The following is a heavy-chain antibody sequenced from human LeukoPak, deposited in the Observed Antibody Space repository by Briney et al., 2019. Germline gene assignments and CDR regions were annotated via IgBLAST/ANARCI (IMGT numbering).Heavy chain of an antibody. CDR2: ISSSSSYI. V-gene: IGHV3-21*01. D-gene: IGHD2-15*01. Sequence: PGGSLRLSCAASGFTFSSYGMSWVRQAPGKGLEWVSSISSSSSYIYYADSVKGRFTISRDNAKNSLYLQMNSLRAEDTAVYYCARGGVAIPHDYWGQGTLVTVSS. CDR3: ARGGVAIPHDY. J-gene: IGHJ4*02. CDR1: GFTFSSYG.